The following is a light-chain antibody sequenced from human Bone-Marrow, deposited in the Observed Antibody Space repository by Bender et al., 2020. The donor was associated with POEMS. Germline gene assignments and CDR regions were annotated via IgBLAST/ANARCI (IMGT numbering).Light chain of an antibody. Sequence: QSVLTQPPSASRTTGQRVTISCSGSSSKFGSYPVNWYQQLPGAAPKLVIFNNSQRPSGVPDRFSGSNSGTSASLAISGLLSDDEADFYCATWDDSLNGWVFGGGTKLTVL. CDR3: ATWDDSLNGWV. CDR2: NNS. V-gene: IGLV1-44*01. CDR1: SSKFGSYP. J-gene: IGLJ3*02.